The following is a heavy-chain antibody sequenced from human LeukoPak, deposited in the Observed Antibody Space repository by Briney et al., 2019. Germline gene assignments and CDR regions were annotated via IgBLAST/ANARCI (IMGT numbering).Heavy chain of an antibody. J-gene: IGHJ4*02. D-gene: IGHD3-22*01. CDR2: INPNSGAT. CDR1: GYTFTGYY. V-gene: IGHV1-2*02. CDR3: ARGPDTSGYYPFDY. Sequence: EASVKVSCKASGYTFTGYYMHWVRQAPGQGLEWMGWINPNSGATHYAQNFQAGVTMTRVTSISTADLELSRLRSDDTAVYYCARGPDTSGYYPFDYWGQGTLVTVSS.